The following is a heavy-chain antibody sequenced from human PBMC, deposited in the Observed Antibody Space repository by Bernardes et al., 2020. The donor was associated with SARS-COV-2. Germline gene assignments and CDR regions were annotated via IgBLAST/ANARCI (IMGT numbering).Heavy chain of an antibody. Sequence: GGSLSLSCAASGFTFSSFAMAWVRQAPGKGLEWISYISSGSSPIYYADSVKGRFIISRDNTRNSLYLQMSSLRAEDTAVYYCARDPRVGATDFFDYWGQGTLVTVSS. D-gene: IGHD1-26*01. CDR2: ISSGSSPI. CDR1: GFTFSSFA. V-gene: IGHV3-48*04. J-gene: IGHJ4*02. CDR3: ARDPRVGATDFFDY.